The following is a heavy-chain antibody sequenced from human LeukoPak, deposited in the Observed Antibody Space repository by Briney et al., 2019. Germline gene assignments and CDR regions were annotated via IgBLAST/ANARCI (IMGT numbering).Heavy chain of an antibody. J-gene: IGHJ4*02. D-gene: IGHD3-10*01. V-gene: IGHV3-23*01. CDR3: AKDMYASGSPSFDY. Sequence: PGGSLRLSCAASGFTFSSYAMSWVRQAPGKGLEWVSVISGSGGSTHYADSAKGRFTISRDNSKNTLYLQMNSLRAEDTAVYYCAKDMYASGSPSFDYWGQGTLVTVSS. CDR2: ISGSGGST. CDR1: GFTFSSYA.